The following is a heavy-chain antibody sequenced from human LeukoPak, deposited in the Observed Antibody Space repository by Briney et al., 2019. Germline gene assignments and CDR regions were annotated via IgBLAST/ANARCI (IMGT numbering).Heavy chain of an antibody. V-gene: IGHV4-39*07. D-gene: IGHD3-10*01. CDR3: ARADYGSGSYATYYYYYMDV. J-gene: IGHJ6*03. CDR2: IYYSGST. CDR1: GGSISSSSYY. Sequence: SETLSLTCTVSGGSISSSSYYWGWIRQPPGKGLEWIGSIYYSGSTYYNPSLKSRVTISVDTSKNQFSLKLSSVTAADTAVYYCARADYGSGSYATYYYYYMDVWGEGTTVTVSS.